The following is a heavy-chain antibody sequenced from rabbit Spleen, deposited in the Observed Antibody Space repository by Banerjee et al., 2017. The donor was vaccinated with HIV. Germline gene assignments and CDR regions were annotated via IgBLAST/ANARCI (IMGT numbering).Heavy chain of an antibody. CDR1: GIDFTSGYD. CDR3: ARDPNYASGHYIYSF. V-gene: IGHV1S40*01. CDR2: IWTGSTSIT. Sequence: QSLEESGGDLVKPGASLTLTCKASGIDFTSGYDMCWVRQATGKGLEWIGTIWTGSTSITWYANWALGRFTISKASSTTVTLQLNSLTAADTATYFCARDPNYASGHYIYSFWGQGTLVTVS. J-gene: IGHJ4*01. D-gene: IGHD1-1*01.